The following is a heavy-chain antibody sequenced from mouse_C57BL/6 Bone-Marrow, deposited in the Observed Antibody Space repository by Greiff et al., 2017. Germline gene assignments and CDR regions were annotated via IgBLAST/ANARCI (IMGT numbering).Heavy chain of an antibody. CDR2: IDPENGDT. V-gene: IGHV14-4*01. CDR1: GFNIKDDY. Sequence: EVKLQESGAELVRPGASVKLSCTASGFNIKDDYMHWVKQRPEQGLEWIGWIDPENGDTEYASKFQGKATITTDTSSNTAYLQLSSLTSEDAAVYYCTPYDNYDYAMDYWGQGTSVTVSS. CDR3: TPYDNYDYAMDY. D-gene: IGHD2-1*01. J-gene: IGHJ4*01.